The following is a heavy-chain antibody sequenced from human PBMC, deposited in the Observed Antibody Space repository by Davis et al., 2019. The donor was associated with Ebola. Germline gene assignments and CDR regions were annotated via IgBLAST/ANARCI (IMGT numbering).Heavy chain of an antibody. CDR2: VHYSGST. Sequence: PSETLSLTCTVSGGSISSYYWSWILQPPGKGLEWIGYVHYSGSTKYNPSLKSRVTISLDTSKNQFSLTLSSVTAADTAVYYCARETEYSGYGESWGQGTLVTVSS. J-gene: IGHJ4*02. CDR3: ARETEYSGYGES. CDR1: GGSISSYY. V-gene: IGHV4-59*01. D-gene: IGHD5-12*01.